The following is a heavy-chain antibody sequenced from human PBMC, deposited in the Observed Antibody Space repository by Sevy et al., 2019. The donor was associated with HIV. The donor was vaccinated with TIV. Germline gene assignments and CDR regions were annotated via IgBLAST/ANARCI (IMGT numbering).Heavy chain of an antibody. V-gene: IGHV3-21*04. Sequence: GESLKISCAASGFTFSNAWMSWVRQSPGKGLEWVSTLSFGCGEINYADSVKGRFTISRDNSKSSVYLQMNNLRPEDTAVYYCAREGCTKPHDYWGQGTLVTVSS. J-gene: IGHJ4*02. CDR3: AREGCTKPHDY. CDR1: GFTFSNAW. D-gene: IGHD2-8*01. CDR2: LSFGCGEI.